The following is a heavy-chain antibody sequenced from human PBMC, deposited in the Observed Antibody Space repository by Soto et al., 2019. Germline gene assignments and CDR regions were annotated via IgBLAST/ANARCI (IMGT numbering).Heavy chain of an antibody. CDR1: GDSVSSNSAA. J-gene: IGHJ5*02. Sequence: TLSLTCAISGDSVSSNSAAWNWIRQSPSRGLEWLGRTYYRSKWYNDYAVSVKSRITINPDTSKNQFSLQLNSVTPEDTAVYYCARGVTSIAARPPPNNWFDPWGQGTLVTVSS. CDR3: ARGVTSIAARPPPNNWFDP. CDR2: TYYRSKWYN. D-gene: IGHD6-6*01. V-gene: IGHV6-1*01.